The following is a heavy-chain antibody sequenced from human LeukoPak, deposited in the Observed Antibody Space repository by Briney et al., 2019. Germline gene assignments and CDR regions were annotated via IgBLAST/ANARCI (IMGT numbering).Heavy chain of an antibody. V-gene: IGHV3-66*01. D-gene: IGHD2-15*01. J-gene: IGHJ6*03. CDR3: ASGGGRYCSGGSCYSPYYYYYYMDV. Sequence: GGSLRLSCAASGFTFSSYGMSWVRQAPGKGLEWVSVIYSGGSTYYADSVKGRFTISRDNSKNTLYLQMNSLRAEDTAVYYCASGGGRYCSGGSCYSPYYYYYYMDVWGKGTTVTISS. CDR1: GFTFSSYG. CDR2: IYSGGST.